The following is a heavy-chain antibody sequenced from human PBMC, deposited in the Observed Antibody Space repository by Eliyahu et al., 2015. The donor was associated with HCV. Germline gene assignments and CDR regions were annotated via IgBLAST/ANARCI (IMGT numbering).Heavy chain of an antibody. CDR3: ARGSVVAATPHYY. D-gene: IGHD2-15*01. V-gene: IGHV3-30*04. Sequence: QVQLVESGGGVVQPGRSLRLSCAASGFXFRSYAMHWVRQAPGKGLEWVXVXSYDGXNKYYADXVKGRFTISRDNSKNTLYLQMNSLRAEDTAVYYCARGSVVAATPHYYWGQGTLVTVSS. J-gene: IGHJ4*02. CDR1: GFXFRSYA. CDR2: XSYDGXNK.